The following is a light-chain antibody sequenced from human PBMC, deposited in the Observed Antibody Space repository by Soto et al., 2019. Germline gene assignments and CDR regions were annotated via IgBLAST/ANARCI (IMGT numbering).Light chain of an antibody. J-gene: IGKJ2*01. CDR3: QHYNNWPPYA. CDR1: QSVGSN. V-gene: IGKV3-15*01. Sequence: EIVMTQSPATLSVFPGERATLSCRASQSVGSNLAWYQQKPGQAPRLLIYGASTRTTAIPARFSGSGSGTEFTLTISSLQSEDFAVYYCQHYNNWPPYAFGQGTKLEIK. CDR2: GAS.